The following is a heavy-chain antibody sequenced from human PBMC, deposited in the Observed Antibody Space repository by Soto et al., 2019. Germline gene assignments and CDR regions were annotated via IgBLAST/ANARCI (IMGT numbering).Heavy chain of an antibody. CDR3: ARDIGDGTFDF. J-gene: IGHJ4*02. CDR2: INAGYGNT. D-gene: IGHD1-1*01. Sequence: ASVKVSCKASGYTFSSYAMHWVRQAPGQRLEWMGWINAGYGNTKSSQKFQDSVTISRDTSASTAYMELTSLRSEDTAVYYCARDIGDGTFDFWGQGTLVPVSS. CDR1: GYTFSSYA. V-gene: IGHV1-3*01.